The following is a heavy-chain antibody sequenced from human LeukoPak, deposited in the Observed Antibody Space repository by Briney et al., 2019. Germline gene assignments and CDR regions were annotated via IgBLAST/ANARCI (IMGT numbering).Heavy chain of an antibody. J-gene: IGHJ4*02. CDR1: GFTVSNTY. CDR3: ARGVLGIIPIDY. V-gene: IGHV3-53*01. D-gene: IGHD3-10*02. Sequence: PGESLRLSCAASGFTVSNTYMAWVRQAPGKGLEWVSFMYSEDNKYYADSVKGRFTISRDISKNTVYLQMNTLRADDTAVYYCARGVLGIIPIDYWGQGTLVTVSS. CDR2: MYSEDNK.